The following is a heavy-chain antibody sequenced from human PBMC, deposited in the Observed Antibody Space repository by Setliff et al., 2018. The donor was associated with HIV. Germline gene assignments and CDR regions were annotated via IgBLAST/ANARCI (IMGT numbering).Heavy chain of an antibody. D-gene: IGHD3-3*01. V-gene: IGHV3-33*08. J-gene: IGHJ6*04. CDR2: IWSDGSNK. CDR1: GFTFHDYD. Sequence: GGSLRLSCAASGFTFHDYDMNWVRQAPGKGLEWVAIIWSDGSNKYYADSVKGRFAISRDNSKNTPYLQMSSLRAEDTAIYYCASYLFGVDDLDVWGKGTTVTVSS. CDR3: ASYLFGVDDLDV.